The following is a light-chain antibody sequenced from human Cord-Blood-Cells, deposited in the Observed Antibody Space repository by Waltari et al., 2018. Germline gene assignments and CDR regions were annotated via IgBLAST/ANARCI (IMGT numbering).Light chain of an antibody. V-gene: IGKV3-20*01. CDR2: GAS. J-gene: IGKJ2*01. CDR3: QEYGSSPQT. Sequence: EIVLTPSPGTLSLSPGERATLSCRASQSVSSSYLAWYQQKPGQAPRLLIYGASSRATGIPDRFSGSGSGTDFTLTISRLGPEDFAVYYCQEYGSSPQTFGQGTKLEIK. CDR1: QSVSSSY.